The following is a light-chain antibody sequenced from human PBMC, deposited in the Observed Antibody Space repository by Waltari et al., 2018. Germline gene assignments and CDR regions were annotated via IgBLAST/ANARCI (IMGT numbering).Light chain of an antibody. CDR3: ATWDDSLNGYV. J-gene: IGLJ1*01. CDR2: SNN. V-gene: IGLV1-44*01. CDR1: SSNLGSNT. Sequence: QSVLTQPPSASGTPGQRVTISCSGTSSNLGSNTVNWYQHLPGTAPKLLIYSNNRRPSGVPDRFSGSKSGTSASLAISGLQSEEEADYYCATWDDSLNGYVFGTGTNITVL.